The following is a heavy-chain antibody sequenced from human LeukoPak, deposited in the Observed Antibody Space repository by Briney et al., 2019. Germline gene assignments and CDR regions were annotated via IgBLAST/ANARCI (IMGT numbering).Heavy chain of an antibody. CDR1: GFTFNNYA. CDR2: ISSSGGST. D-gene: IGHD5-18*01. CDR3: AKRTGRDTREY. V-gene: IGHV3-23*01. J-gene: IGHJ4*02. Sequence: GGSLRLSCATSGFTFNNYAMSWVRQAPGKGLEWVSAISSSGGSTFYADSVKGRFSISRDNCNNTLYLQMNSLRAEDTAVYYCAKRTGRDTREYWGQGTLVTVSS.